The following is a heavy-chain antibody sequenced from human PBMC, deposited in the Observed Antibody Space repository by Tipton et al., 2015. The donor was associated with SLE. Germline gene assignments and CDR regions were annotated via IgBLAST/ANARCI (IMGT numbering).Heavy chain of an antibody. CDR3: AREGFGVYHGRFDS. J-gene: IGHJ4*02. V-gene: IGHV3-48*01. CDR1: GFTFSSYP. Sequence: GSLRLSCEGSGFTFSSYPMNWVRQVPGKGLEWISYINTGSTTTYYADSVQGRFTISRDNAKNSLHLQMNSLRADDTAVYYCAREGFGVYHGRFDSWGQGTLVTVSS. D-gene: IGHD5/OR15-5a*01. CDR2: INTGSTTT.